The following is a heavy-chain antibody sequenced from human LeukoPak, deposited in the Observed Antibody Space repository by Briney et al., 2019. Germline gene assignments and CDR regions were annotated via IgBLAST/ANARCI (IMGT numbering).Heavy chain of an antibody. CDR1: GYTFTVYY. J-gene: IGHJ3*02. D-gene: IGHD3-10*01. CDR2: INPNSGGT. V-gene: IGHV1-2*02. Sequence: ASVKACCKASGYTFTVYYMHWVRQAPGQGLEWMGWINPNSGGTNYAQKFQGRVTMTSDTSISTAYMELSRLRSDDTAVYYCARVGPDAFDIWGQGTMVTVSS. CDR3: ARVGPDAFDI.